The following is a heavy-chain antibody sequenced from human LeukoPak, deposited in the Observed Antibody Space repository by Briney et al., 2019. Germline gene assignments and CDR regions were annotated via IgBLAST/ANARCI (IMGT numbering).Heavy chain of an antibody. V-gene: IGHV3-7*01. CDR3: ARRASSSWLKYYYMDV. J-gene: IGHJ6*03. CDR2: IKEDGSEK. D-gene: IGHD6-13*01. CDR1: GFTFSSYW. Sequence: PGGSLRLSCAASGFTFSSYWMSWVRRAPGKGLEWVANIKEDGSEKYSVNSVKGRFTISRDNAKNSLYLQMNSPRAEDTAVYYCARRASSSWLKYYYMDVWGKGTTVTLSS.